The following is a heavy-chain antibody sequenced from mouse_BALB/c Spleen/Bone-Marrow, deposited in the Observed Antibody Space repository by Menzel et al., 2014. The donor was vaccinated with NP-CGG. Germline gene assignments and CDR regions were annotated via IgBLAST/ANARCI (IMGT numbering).Heavy chain of an antibody. CDR1: GFSLTNYG. CDR3: ARPYYGLYAMDY. J-gene: IGHJ4*01. D-gene: IGHD1-2*01. V-gene: IGHV2-9*02. CDR2: IWAGGST. Sequence: QVQLQQPGPGLVAPSQSLSITCTVSGFSLTNYGVHWVRQPPGKGLEWQGVIWAGGSTNYNSALMSRLSISKDNSKSQVFLKRNSLQTDDTAMYYCARPYYGLYAMDYWGQGTSVTVSS.